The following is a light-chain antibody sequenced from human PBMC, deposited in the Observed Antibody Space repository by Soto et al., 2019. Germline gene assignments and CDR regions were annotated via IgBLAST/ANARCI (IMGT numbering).Light chain of an antibody. CDR3: QQYESLPLT. V-gene: IGKV1-33*01. J-gene: IGKJ4*01. Sequence: DIQMTQSPSSLSASVGDRVTITCQASQDISNYLNWYQQKPGKAPNLLIYYVSNLETGVPSRFSGSGSGTDFTFTISSLQPEDIATYYCQQYESLPLTFGGGTKVEIK. CDR1: QDISNY. CDR2: YVS.